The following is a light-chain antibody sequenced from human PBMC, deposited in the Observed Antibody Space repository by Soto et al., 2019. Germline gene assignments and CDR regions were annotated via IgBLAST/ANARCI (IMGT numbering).Light chain of an antibody. V-gene: IGKV3-20*01. CDR3: QQYSASVLT. J-gene: IGKJ4*01. Sequence: EVVLTQSPGTLSLSPGERATLSCRASQIVNSNYLAWYQQKSGQAPRLLIFGASYRATGIPDRFSDSGSGTDFTLTISGLEPEDFALYYCQQYSASVLTFGGGTRVDI. CDR1: QIVNSNY. CDR2: GAS.